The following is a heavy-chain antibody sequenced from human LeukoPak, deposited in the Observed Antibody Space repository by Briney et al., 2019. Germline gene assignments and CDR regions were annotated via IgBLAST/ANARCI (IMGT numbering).Heavy chain of an antibody. J-gene: IGHJ4*02. CDR3: ARGLYDILTGYYLGIDY. D-gene: IGHD3-9*01. CDR2: INHSGST. V-gene: IGHV4-34*01. Sequence: SETLSLTCAVYGGSFSGYYWSWIRQPPGKGLEWIGEINHSGSTNYNPSLKSRDTISVDTSKNQFSLKLSSVTAADTAVYYCARGLYDILTGYYLGIDYWGQGTLVTVSS. CDR1: GGSFSGYY.